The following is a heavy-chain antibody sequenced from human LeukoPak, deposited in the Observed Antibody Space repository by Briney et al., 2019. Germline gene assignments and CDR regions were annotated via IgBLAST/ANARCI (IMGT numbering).Heavy chain of an antibody. J-gene: IGHJ4*02. CDR3: ARDLGATDDY. D-gene: IGHD1-26*01. CDR2: IFPIFGTA. Sequence: ASVKVSCKASGGTFSSYAISWVRQAPGQGLEWMGGIFPIFGTANYAQKFQGRVTITADESTSTAYMELSSLRSEDTAVYYCARDLGATDDYWGQGTLVTVSS. V-gene: IGHV1-69*13. CDR1: GGTFSSYA.